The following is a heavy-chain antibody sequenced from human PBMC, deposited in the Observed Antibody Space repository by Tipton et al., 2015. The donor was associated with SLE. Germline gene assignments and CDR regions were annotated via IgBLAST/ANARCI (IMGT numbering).Heavy chain of an antibody. D-gene: IGHD6-13*01. CDR3: AGRGYSSSWSSFDV. CDR1: GFTFSNYA. V-gene: IGHV3-23*03. J-gene: IGHJ2*01. Sequence: SLRLSCAASGFTFSNYAMTWVRQAPGNGLEWVSVIYSGGNIYYADSVKGRTTISRDNSDLYLQMNSLGAEDTAVYYCAGRGYSSSWSSFDVWGRGTLVTVSS. CDR2: IYSGGNI.